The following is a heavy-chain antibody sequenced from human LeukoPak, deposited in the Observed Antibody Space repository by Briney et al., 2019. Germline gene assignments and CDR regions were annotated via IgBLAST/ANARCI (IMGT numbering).Heavy chain of an antibody. Sequence: GGSLRLYCAASGFTCSSDSMNWVRPAPGKGLEWVSYISSSSSTIYYADSVKGRFTISRDNAKKSLYLQINSLRAEDTAVYYCARAPPDTWGLRTWGGQGTLVTVSS. CDR1: GFTCSSDS. J-gene: IGHJ4*02. V-gene: IGHV3-48*04. D-gene: IGHD2-21*01. CDR3: ARAPPDTWGLRTW. CDR2: ISSSSSTI.